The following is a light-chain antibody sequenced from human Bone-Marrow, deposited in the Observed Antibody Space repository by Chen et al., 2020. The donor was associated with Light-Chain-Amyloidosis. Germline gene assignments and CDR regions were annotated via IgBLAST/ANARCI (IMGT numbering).Light chain of an antibody. Sequence: EIVLTQSPATLSLSPGERATLSCRASQSVSSYLAWYQQKLGQAPRLLIYDASNRATGIPARFSGSGSGTAFTPTNSSLETQDFAVYYCQQRSNWPPWTVGQGTKVEIK. J-gene: IGKJ1*01. CDR3: QQRSNWPPWT. CDR2: DAS. CDR1: QSVSSY. V-gene: IGKV3-11*01.